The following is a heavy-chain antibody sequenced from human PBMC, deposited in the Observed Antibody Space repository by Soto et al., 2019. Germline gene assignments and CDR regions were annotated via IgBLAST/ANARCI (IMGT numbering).Heavy chain of an antibody. CDR3: ARGEQLYHYYYGMDV. CDR2: INTGNGNT. J-gene: IGHJ6*02. CDR1: GYSCTTHA. Sequence: ASVKVSCKASGYSCTTHAMIWVLQAPGQRPEWMGWINTGNGNTRYSPKFQGRVNITRDTSASTAYMELSSLKSEDTAVYYCARGEQLYHYYYGMDVWGQGSTVTVSS. V-gene: IGHV1-3*04.